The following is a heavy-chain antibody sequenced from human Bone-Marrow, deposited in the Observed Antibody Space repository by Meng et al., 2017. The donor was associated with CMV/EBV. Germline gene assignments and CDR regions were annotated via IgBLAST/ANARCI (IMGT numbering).Heavy chain of an antibody. CDR1: GFTFSSYG. CDR2: IRYDGSNK. V-gene: IGHV3-30*02. CDR3: VRGFWGP. D-gene: IGHD3-16*01. Sequence: GESLKISCAASGFTFSSYGMHWVRQAPGKGLEWVAFIRYDGSNKYYADSVKGRFTISRDNAKNSLYLQMNSLRAEDTAMYYCVRGFWGPWGQGTLVTVPS. J-gene: IGHJ5*02.